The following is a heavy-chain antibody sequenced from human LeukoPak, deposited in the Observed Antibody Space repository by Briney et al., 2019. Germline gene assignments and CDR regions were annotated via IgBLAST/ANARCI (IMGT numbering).Heavy chain of an antibody. CDR2: IRSTANGYAT. CDR3: AKEKYYYDSSGYRP. V-gene: IGHV3-73*01. CDR1: GFTFSGSA. D-gene: IGHD3-22*01. J-gene: IGHJ5*02. Sequence: GGSLRLSCAASGFTFSGSALHWVRQASGKGLEWVGRIRSTANGYATAYAASVKGRFTISRDDSKNTAYLQMDSLKTEDTAVYYCAKEKYYYDSSGYRPWGQGTLVTVSS.